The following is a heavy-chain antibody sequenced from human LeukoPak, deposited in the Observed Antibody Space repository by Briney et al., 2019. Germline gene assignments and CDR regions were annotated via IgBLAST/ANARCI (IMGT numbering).Heavy chain of an antibody. CDR1: GFTFSSYA. V-gene: IGHV3-23*01. J-gene: IGHJ4*02. Sequence: GGSLRLSCAASGFTFSSYAMSWVRQAPGRGLEWVSAISGSGGSTYYADSVKGRFTISRDNSKNTLYLQMNSLRAEDTAVYYCAKIKGWYYYGSGSYPDYWGQGTLVTVSS. D-gene: IGHD3-10*01. CDR2: ISGSGGST. CDR3: AKIKGWYYYGSGSYPDY.